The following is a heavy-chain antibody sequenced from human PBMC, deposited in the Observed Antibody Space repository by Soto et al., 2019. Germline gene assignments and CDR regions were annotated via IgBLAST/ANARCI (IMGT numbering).Heavy chain of an antibody. Sequence: EVQLVESGGGLVQPGGYLKLYCAASGFTFSGSAMHWVRQASGKGLEWVGRIRSKANSYATAYAASVKGRFTISRDDSKNTAYLQMNSLKTEDTAVYYCTSTVTKDDYWGQGTLVTVSS. CDR1: GFTFSGSA. CDR3: TSTVTKDDY. V-gene: IGHV3-73*02. D-gene: IGHD4-17*01. CDR2: IRSKANSYAT. J-gene: IGHJ4*02.